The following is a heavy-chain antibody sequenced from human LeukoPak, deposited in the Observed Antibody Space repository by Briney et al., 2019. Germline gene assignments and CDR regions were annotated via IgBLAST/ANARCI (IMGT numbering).Heavy chain of an antibody. CDR3: AKDAGLYYYDSSGYYQYPYFDY. CDR1: GFTISSNY. J-gene: IGHJ4*02. Sequence: PGGSLRLSCAASGFTISSNYMSWVRQAPGKGLEWVSAISGSGGSTYYADSVKGRFTISRDNSKNTLYLQMNSLRAEDTAVYYCAKDAGLYYYDSSGYYQYPYFDYWGQGTLVTVSS. V-gene: IGHV3-23*01. D-gene: IGHD3-22*01. CDR2: ISGSGGST.